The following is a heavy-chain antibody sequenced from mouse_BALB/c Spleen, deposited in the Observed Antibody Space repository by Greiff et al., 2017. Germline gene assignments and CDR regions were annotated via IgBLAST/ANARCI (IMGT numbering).Heavy chain of an antibody. CDR1: GFTFSSYA. J-gene: IGHJ3*01. D-gene: IGHD2-1*01. CDR3: AGNPFAY. CDR2: ISSGGSYT. Sequence: EVKLVESGGGLVKPGGSLKLSCAASGFTFSSYAMSWVRQTPEKRLEWVATISSGGSYTYYPDSVKGRFTISRDNAKNTLYLQMSSLRSEDTAMYYCAGNPFAYWGQGTLVTVSA. V-gene: IGHV5-9-3*01.